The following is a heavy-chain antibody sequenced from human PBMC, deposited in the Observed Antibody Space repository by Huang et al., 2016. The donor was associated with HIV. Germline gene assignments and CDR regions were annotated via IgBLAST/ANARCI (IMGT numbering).Heavy chain of an antibody. CDR3: ARGRTRSSLYDSYYGLDV. CDR2: IIPSFGTA. D-gene: IGHD6-6*01. CDR1: GGTFSTYA. Sequence: QVQLVQSGAEVKKPGSSVRVSCKASGGTFSTYAISWVRQAPGQGLEWMGGIIPSFGTANYAQKFQGTVTITADEFTSTAYRELSSLRSEDTALYYCARGRTRSSLYDSYYGLDVWGQGTTVTVSS. J-gene: IGHJ6*02. V-gene: IGHV1-69*01.